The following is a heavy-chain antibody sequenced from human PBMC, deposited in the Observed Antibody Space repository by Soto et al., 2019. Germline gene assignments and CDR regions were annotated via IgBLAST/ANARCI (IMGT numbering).Heavy chain of an antibody. V-gene: IGHV1-46*03. CDR2: INPSGGST. D-gene: IGHD4-17*01. CDR1: GYTFTSYY. CDR3: ARSVTSAATWFDP. Sequence: ASVKVSCKASGYTFTSYYMHWVRQAPGQGLEWMGIINPSGGSTSYAQKFQGRVTMTRDTSTSTVYMELSSLGSEDTAVYYCARSVTSAATWFDPWGQETLVTISS. J-gene: IGHJ5*02.